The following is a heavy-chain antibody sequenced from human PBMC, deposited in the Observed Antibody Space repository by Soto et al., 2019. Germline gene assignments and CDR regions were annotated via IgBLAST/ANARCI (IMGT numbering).Heavy chain of an antibody. J-gene: IGHJ5*02. V-gene: IGHV4-59*12. D-gene: IGHD1-26*01. Sequence: KPSETLSLSCTVSGGSISSYYWSWIRQPPGKGLEWIGYIYYSGSTNYNPSLKSRVTISVDTSKNQFSLKLSSVTAADTAVYYCAREVGDLGTRFDPWGQGTLVTVSS. CDR3: AREVGDLGTRFDP. CDR2: IYYSGST. CDR1: GGSISSYY.